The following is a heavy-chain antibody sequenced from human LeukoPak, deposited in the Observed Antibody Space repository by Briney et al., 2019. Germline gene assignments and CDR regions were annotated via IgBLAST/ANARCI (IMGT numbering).Heavy chain of an antibody. Sequence: SETLSLTCAVYGGSFSGYYWSWIRQPPGKGLEWIGEINHSGSTNYNPSLKSRVTISVDTSKNQFSLKLSSVTAADTAVYYCARGVYDSSGYYFDYWGQGTLVTVSS. J-gene: IGHJ4*02. V-gene: IGHV4-34*01. CDR3: ARGVYDSSGYYFDY. CDR2: INHSGST. CDR1: GGSFSGYY. D-gene: IGHD3-22*01.